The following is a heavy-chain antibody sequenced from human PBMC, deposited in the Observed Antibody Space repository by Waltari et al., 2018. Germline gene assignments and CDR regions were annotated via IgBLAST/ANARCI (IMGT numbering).Heavy chain of an antibody. D-gene: IGHD2-8*01. Sequence: QVQLVQSGAEVKKPGSSVRVSCKASVGSFISYTRSWVHPPHGQGLGWMGRMIPILGIANYEQKFEGRVTITADKSTSTAYMELSSLGAEDTAVYYCATEKLGYCTNGVCFDACDIWGQGTMVTVSS. CDR3: ATEKLGYCTNGVCFDACDI. CDR1: VGSFISYT. J-gene: IGHJ3*02. CDR2: MIPILGIA. V-gene: IGHV1-69*02.